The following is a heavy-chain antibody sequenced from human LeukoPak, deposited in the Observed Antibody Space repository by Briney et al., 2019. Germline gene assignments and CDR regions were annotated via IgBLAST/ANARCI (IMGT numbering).Heavy chain of an antibody. D-gene: IGHD5-24*01. J-gene: IGHJ4*02. CDR3: ARGDGYNQYYFDY. CDR2: IYYSGST. Sequence: SETLSLTCTVSGGSISSGGYYWSWIRQHPGKGLEWIGYIYYSGSTYYNPSLKSRATISVDTSKNQFSLKLSSVTAADTAVYYCARGDGYNQYYFDYWGQGTLVTVSS. V-gene: IGHV4-31*03. CDR1: GGSISSGGYY.